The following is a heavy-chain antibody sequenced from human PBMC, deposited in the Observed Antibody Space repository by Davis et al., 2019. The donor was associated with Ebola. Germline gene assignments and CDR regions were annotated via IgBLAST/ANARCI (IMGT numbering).Heavy chain of an antibody. V-gene: IGHV3-53*05. CDR2: IYDQST. Sequence: GGSLRLSCTASGFTVSSNHMSWVRQAPGKGLEWVSVIYDQSTAYADAVRGRFIISRDKSNNTLYLEMSSLRVDDSAVYYCAKAMTVGSLTGPLDYWGQGALVTVSS. J-gene: IGHJ4*02. CDR3: AKAMTVGSLTGPLDY. D-gene: IGHD3-9*01. CDR1: GFTVSSNH.